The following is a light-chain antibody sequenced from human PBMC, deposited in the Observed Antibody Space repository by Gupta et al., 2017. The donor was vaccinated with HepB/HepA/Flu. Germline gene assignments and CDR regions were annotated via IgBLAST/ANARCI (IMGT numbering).Light chain of an antibody. J-gene: IGKJ4*01. CDR1: QSVSSSY. CDR3: QQYSSSLT. CDR2: DAS. Sequence: EIVLTQSTGTLSLSPGERATLSCRTSQSVSSSYLAWYQQKRGQAPRLLIYDASSRATGIPDRFSGSGCATDFTLTSSRRETEDFAVCYGQQYSSSLTFGGGTKVEIK. V-gene: IGKV3-20*01.